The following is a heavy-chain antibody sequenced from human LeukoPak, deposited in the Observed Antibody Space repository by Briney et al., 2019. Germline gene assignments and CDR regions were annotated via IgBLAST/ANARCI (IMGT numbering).Heavy chain of an antibody. CDR3: ARGALDYDILTGYFINGGLDFDY. J-gene: IGHJ4*02. CDR2: ISSSGSTI. V-gene: IGHV3-48*03. Sequence: GGSLRLSCAASGFTFSSYEMNWVRQAPGKGLEWVSYISSSGSTIYYADSVKGRFTISRDNAKNSLYLQMNSLRAEDTAVYYCARGALDYDILTGYFINGGLDFDYWGQGTLVTVSS. D-gene: IGHD3-9*01. CDR1: GFTFSSYE.